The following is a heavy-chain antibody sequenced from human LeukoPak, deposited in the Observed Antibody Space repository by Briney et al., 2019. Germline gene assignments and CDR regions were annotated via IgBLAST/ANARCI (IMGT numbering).Heavy chain of an antibody. V-gene: IGHV1-8*01. Sequence: ASVKVSCKASGYTFTSYDINWVRQATGQGLEWMGWMNPNSGNTGYAQKVQGRVTMTRNTSISTAYMELSSLRSEDTAVYYCARVGSNYPTYNWFDPWGQGTLVTVSS. CDR3: ARVGSNYPTYNWFDP. D-gene: IGHD4-11*01. CDR1: GYTFTSYD. CDR2: MNPNSGNT. J-gene: IGHJ5*02.